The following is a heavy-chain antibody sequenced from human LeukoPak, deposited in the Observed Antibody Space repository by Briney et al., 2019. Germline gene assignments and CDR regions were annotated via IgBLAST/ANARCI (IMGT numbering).Heavy chain of an antibody. Sequence: KPSVTLSLTCAVYGGSFSGYYWSWIRQPPGKGLEWIGEINHSGSTNYNPSLKSRVTISVDTSKNQFSLKLSSVTAADTAVYYCARLHLVSTGWHPMADSWGQGTLVTVSS. CDR2: INHSGST. CDR1: GGSFSGYY. D-gene: IGHD6-19*01. CDR3: ARLHLVSTGWHPMADS. J-gene: IGHJ4*02. V-gene: IGHV4-34*01.